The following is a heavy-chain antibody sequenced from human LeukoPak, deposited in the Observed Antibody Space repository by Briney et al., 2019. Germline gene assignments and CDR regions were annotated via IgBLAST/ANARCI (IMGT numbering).Heavy chain of an antibody. V-gene: IGHV3-7*01. CDR2: IKQDGSEN. J-gene: IGHJ4*02. D-gene: IGHD6-19*01. Sequence: GGSLRLSCAASGFTFSRYWMSWVRQAPGKGLEWVPNIKQDGSENYYVDSVKGRFTISRDDAKNSLYLQMNSLRAEDTAVYYCARGGSGWSFDYWGQGTLVTVSS. CDR1: GFTFSRYW. CDR3: ARGGSGWSFDY.